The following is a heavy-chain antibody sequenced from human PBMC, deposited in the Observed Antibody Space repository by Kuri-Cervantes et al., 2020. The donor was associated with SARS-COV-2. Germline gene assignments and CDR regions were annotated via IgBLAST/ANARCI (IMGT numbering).Heavy chain of an antibody. V-gene: IGHV3-23*01. J-gene: IGHJ4*02. D-gene: IGHD3-3*01. CDR2: ISGSGGST. CDR3: ARDWGSGYYRGGYYFDY. Sequence: GESLKISCAASGFTFSSYAMSWVRQAPGKGLEWVSAISGSGGSTYYADSVKGRFTISRDNSKNTLYLQMNSLRAEDTAVYYCARDWGSGYYRGGYYFDYWGQGTLVTVSS. CDR1: GFTFSSYA.